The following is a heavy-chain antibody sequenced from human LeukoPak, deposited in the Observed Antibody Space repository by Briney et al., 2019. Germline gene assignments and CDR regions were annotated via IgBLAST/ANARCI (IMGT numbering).Heavy chain of an antibody. CDR3: ARDLSGSSDYYYYYIDV. CDR1: GDSISNYY. J-gene: IGHJ6*03. Sequence: SETLSLTCTVSGDSISNYYWSWIRQPPWKGLEWIGYIYYSGSTNYNPSLKSRVTISIDTSKNQFSLKLSSVTAADTAVYYCARDLSGSSDYYYYYIDVWGKGTTVTVSS. D-gene: IGHD1-26*01. CDR2: IYYSGST. V-gene: IGHV4-59*01.